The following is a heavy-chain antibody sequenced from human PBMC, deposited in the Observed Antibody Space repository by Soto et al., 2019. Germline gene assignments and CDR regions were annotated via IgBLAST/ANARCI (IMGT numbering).Heavy chain of an antibody. CDR3: ARDSSSSGSYYGMDV. CDR2: VSGYNGHS. Sequence: QVHLVQSGAEVKKPGASVKVSCKASNETLTTYGISWVRQAPGQGLEWMGWVSGYNGHSSSAQKFQDRVIMTADTSTNTAYMELRRLTPDDSAVYFCARDSSSSGSYYGMDVWGQGTTVTVSS. CDR1: NETLTTYG. J-gene: IGHJ6*02. V-gene: IGHV1-18*01. D-gene: IGHD6-6*01.